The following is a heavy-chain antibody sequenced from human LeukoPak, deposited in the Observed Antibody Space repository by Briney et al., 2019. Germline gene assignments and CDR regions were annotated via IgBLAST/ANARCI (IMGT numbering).Heavy chain of an antibody. D-gene: IGHD1-26*01. CDR1: GGSISSSSYY. Sequence: SETLSLTCTVSGGSISSSSYYWGWIRQPPGKGLEWIGSIYYSGSTYYNPSLKSRVTISVDTSKNQFSLKLSSVTAADTAVYYCARFATIVGASFGDAFDIWGQGTMVTVSS. V-gene: IGHV4-39*01. J-gene: IGHJ3*02. CDR2: IYYSGST. CDR3: ARFATIVGASFGDAFDI.